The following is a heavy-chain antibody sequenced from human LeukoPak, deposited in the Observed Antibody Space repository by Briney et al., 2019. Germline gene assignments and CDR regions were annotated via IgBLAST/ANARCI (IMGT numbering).Heavy chain of an antibody. D-gene: IGHD1-26*01. Sequence: GGSLRLSCAASGFTFSSYSMNWVRQAPGKGLEWVSCICGSGGSTYYADSVKGRFTISRDNAKNTLYLQMNSLRAEDTAVYYCARGGLRGATPDYWGQGTLVTVSS. J-gene: IGHJ4*02. V-gene: IGHV3-23*01. CDR2: ICGSGGST. CDR3: ARGGLRGATPDY. CDR1: GFTFSSYS.